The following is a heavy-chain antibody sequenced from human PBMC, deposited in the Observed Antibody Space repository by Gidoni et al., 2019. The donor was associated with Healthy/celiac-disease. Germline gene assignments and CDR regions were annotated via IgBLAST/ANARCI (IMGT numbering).Heavy chain of an antibody. CDR2: ISSSSSYT. D-gene: IGHD6-13*01. Sequence: QVQLVESGGGLVKPGGSLRLSCAASGFTFSYYYMSWIRQAPGKGLEWVSYISSSSSYTNYADSVKGRFTISRDNAKNSLYLQMNSLRAEDTAVYYCARAHSSSWYRSYFDYWGQGTLVTVSS. J-gene: IGHJ4*02. V-gene: IGHV3-11*06. CDR1: GFTFSYYY. CDR3: ARAHSSSWYRSYFDY.